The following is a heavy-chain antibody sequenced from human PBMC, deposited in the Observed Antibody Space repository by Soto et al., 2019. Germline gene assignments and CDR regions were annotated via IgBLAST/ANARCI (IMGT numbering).Heavy chain of an antibody. CDR3: ATVVRLEDYVWGSYRTSVGFDP. CDR2: INAGSGNT. J-gene: IGHJ5*02. CDR1: GYTFTGFS. Sequence: GASVKVSCKASGYTFTGFSLHWVRQAPGQRLEWMGWINAGSGNTKYSQKFQGRVTITRDTSASTAYMELSSLRSEDTAVYYCATVVRLEDYVWGSYRTSVGFDPWGQGTLVTVSS. D-gene: IGHD3-16*02. V-gene: IGHV1-3*01.